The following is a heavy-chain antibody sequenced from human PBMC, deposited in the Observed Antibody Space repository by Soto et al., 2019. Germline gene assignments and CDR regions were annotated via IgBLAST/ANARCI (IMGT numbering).Heavy chain of an antibody. CDR3: ARDNDRPQLGGNYYYILDV. Sequence: QVQLEQSGAEVKKPGSSVKVSCKASGGTFRNPATTWGRQPPGQGLEWRGGTMPIFRTPDYAQKFQGRVTITADESTSTAYMELSGLRSDDTAVYFCARDNDRPQLGGNYYYILDVWGHGTTVTVSS. J-gene: IGHJ6*02. D-gene: IGHD1-1*01. CDR2: TMPIFRTP. V-gene: IGHV1-69*12. CDR1: GGTFRNPA.